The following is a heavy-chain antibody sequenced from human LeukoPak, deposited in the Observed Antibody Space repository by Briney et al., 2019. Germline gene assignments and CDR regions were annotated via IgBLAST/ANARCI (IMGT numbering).Heavy chain of an antibody. V-gene: IGHV4-31*03. J-gene: IGHJ3*02. CDR3: ARGRVGELSLKAEGSAFDI. CDR2: IYYSGST. CDR1: GGSISSGGYY. Sequence: SETLSLTCTVSGGSISSGGYYWSWIRQHPGKGLEWIGYIYYSGSTYYNPSLKSRVTISVDTSKNQFSLKLSSVTAADTAVYYCARGRVGELSLKAEGSAFDIWGQGTMVTVSS. D-gene: IGHD3-16*02.